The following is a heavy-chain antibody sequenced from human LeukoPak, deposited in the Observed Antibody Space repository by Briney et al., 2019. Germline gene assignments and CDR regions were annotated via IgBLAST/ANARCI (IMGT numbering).Heavy chain of an antibody. V-gene: IGHV3-49*04. J-gene: IGHJ4*02. CDR1: GFTFRSYS. CDR3: TRGPNTVTTSFDY. Sequence: GGSLRLSCAASGFTFRSYSMNWVRQAPGKGLEWVGFIRSKAYGGTTEYAASVKGRFTISRDDSKSIAYLQMNSLKTEDTAVYYCTRGPNTVTTSFDYWGQGTLVTVSS. D-gene: IGHD4-17*01. CDR2: IRSKAYGGTT.